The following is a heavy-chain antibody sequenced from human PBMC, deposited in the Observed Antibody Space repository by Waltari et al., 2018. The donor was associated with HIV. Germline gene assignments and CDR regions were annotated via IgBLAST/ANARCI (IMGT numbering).Heavy chain of an antibody. D-gene: IGHD3-3*01. V-gene: IGHV3-74*01. CDR1: GVSFSKYW. Sequence: VQLVQSGGGVVQTGGSLRLSCVESGVSFSKYWMNWVRQAPGKGLVWGSLINSDGSDTRDADSAKGRFTISRDNAKNTLYLQMNSLRPENTAVYYCARDDYDFWSDSRRDHNYGMDVWGRGTTVSVSS. CDR3: ARDDYDFWSDSRRDHNYGMDV. J-gene: IGHJ6*02. CDR2: INSDGSDT.